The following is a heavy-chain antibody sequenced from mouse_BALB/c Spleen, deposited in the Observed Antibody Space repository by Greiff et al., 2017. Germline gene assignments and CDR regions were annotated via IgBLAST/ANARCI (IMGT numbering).Heavy chain of an antibody. CDR3: ARHDWYFDV. CDR1: GYSITSDYA. J-gene: IGHJ1*01. CDR2: ISYSGST. Sequence: EVQLKESGPGLVKPSQSLSLTCTVTGYSITSDYAWNWIRQFPGNKLEWMGYISYSGSTSYNPSLKSRISITRDTSKNQFFLQLNSVTTEDTATYYCARHDWYFDVWGAGTTVTVSS. V-gene: IGHV3-2*02.